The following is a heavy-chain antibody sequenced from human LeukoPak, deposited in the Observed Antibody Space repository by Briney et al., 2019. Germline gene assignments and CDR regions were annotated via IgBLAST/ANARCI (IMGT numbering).Heavy chain of an antibody. CDR3: ARMGSVTVVNSGEGFDP. CDR1: GGSFSGYY. V-gene: IGHV4-34*01. Sequence: SETLSLTCAVYGGSFSGYYWSWIRQPPGKGLEWIGEINHSGSTNYNPSLKSRVTISVDTSKNQFSLKLSSVTAADTAVYYCARMGSVTVVNSGEGFDPWGQGTLVTVSS. D-gene: IGHD4-23*01. CDR2: INHSGST. J-gene: IGHJ5*02.